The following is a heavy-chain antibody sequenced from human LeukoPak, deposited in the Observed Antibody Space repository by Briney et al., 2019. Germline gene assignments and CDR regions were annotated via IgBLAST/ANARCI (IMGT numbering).Heavy chain of an antibody. CDR3: ARGRYSSSWYVY. J-gene: IGHJ4*02. D-gene: IGHD6-13*01. CDR2: FDPEDGET. CDR1: GYTLTELS. V-gene: IGHV1-24*01. Sequence: ASVKVSCKGSGYTLTELSMHWVRQAPGKGLEWMGSFDPEDGETIYAQKFQGRVTMTRNTSISTAYMELSSLRSEDTAVYYCARGRYSSSWYVYWGQGTLVTVSS.